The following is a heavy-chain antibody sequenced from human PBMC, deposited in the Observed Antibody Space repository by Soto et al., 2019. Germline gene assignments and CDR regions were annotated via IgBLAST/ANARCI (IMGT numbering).Heavy chain of an antibody. CDR1: GYTFTSYD. V-gene: IGHV1-8*01. CDR2: MNPNSGNT. Sequence: ASVKVSCKASGYTFTSYDINWVRRATGQGLEWMGWMNPNSGNTGYAQKFQGRVTMTRNTSISTAYMELSSLRSEDTAVYYCARWIEGCSGGSCYAGNFDYWGQGTLVTLSS. CDR3: ARWIEGCSGGSCYAGNFDY. J-gene: IGHJ4*02. D-gene: IGHD2-15*01.